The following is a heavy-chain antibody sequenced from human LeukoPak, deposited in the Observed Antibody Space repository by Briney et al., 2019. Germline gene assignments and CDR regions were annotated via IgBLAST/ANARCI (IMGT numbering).Heavy chain of an antibody. Sequence: GGSLRLSCATSGFTLSSSSMDWVRQAPGKSLEWVAFVKRDGTDEKYVDSVKGRFTLSRKNSKNTLYLQINSLRAKDTAVYYCAKSKENWEDDPFDFWGQGTMVTVSS. V-gene: IGHV3-7*03. CDR2: VKRDGTDE. J-gene: IGHJ3*01. CDR3: AKSKENWEDDPFDF. CDR1: GFTLSSSS. D-gene: IGHD7-27*01.